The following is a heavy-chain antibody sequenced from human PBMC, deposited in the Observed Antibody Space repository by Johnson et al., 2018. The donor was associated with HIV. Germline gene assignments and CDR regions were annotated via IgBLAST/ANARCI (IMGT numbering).Heavy chain of an antibody. V-gene: IGHV3-43D*03. J-gene: IGHJ3*02. CDR2: IAWDGSSA. CDR1: GFTFSSYA. CDR3: AKGYSSTWHDAFNI. Sequence: VQLVESGGGLVQPGGALRLSCAASGFTFSSYAMHWVRQAPGKGLEWVSLIAWDGSSAYYADSVKGRFTIARDNSKNSLYLEMNSLRAEDTALYYCAKGYSSTWHDAFNIWGQGTMVTVSS. D-gene: IGHD6-13*01.